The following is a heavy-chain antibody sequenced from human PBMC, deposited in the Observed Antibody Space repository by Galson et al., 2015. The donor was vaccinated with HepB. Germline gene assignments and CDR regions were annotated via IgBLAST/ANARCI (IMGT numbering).Heavy chain of an antibody. Sequence: SVKVSCKASGGTFSRYAISWVRQAPGQGLEWMGGIIPIFGSANYAQNFRGRVTITADKSTSTAYMELNSLRSEDTAVYYCARAGYDSSGYYYGVSPKYYSYYYGLDVWGPGTTVTVSS. CDR3: ARAGYDSSGYYYGVSPKYYSYYYGLDV. D-gene: IGHD3-22*01. CDR2: IIPIFGSA. J-gene: IGHJ6*02. CDR1: GGTFSRYA. V-gene: IGHV1-69*06.